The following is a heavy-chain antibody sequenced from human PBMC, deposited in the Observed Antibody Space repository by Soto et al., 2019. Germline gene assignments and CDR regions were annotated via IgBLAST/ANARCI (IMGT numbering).Heavy chain of an antibody. CDR3: ARVWWYSSSSRLYYFDY. D-gene: IGHD6-6*01. J-gene: IGHJ4*02. CDR2: IIPIFGTA. CDR1: GGTFSSYA. Sequence: QVQLVQSGAEVKKPGSSVKVSCKASGGTFSSYAISWVRQAPGQGLEWMGVIIPIFGTANYAQKFQGRVTITADESTSTAYMELSSLRSEDTAVYYCARVWWYSSSSRLYYFDYWGQGTLVTVSS. V-gene: IGHV1-69*01.